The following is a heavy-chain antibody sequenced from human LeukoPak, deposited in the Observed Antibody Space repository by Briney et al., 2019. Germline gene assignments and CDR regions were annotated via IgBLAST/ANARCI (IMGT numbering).Heavy chain of an antibody. CDR2: IKQDETEK. J-gene: IGHJ4*02. Sequence: GGSLRLSCTASGFTFSNFWMGWVRQAPGKGLEWVANIKQDETEKFYLGSVKGRFTISRDNAKNSLYLQMNSLRAEDTAVYYCARPLDSSNNYFDYWGQGTLVTVSA. CDR3: ARPLDSSNNYFDY. D-gene: IGHD6-13*01. V-gene: IGHV3-7*01. CDR1: GFTFSNFW.